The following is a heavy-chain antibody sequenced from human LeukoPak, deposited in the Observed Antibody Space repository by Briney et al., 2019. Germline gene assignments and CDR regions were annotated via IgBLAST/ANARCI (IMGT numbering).Heavy chain of an antibody. CDR1: GFTFSSYE. D-gene: IGHD3-10*01. CDR3: AKDPRYYYGSGSSAPDY. Sequence: GGSLRLSCAASGFTFSSYEMNWVRQAPGKGLEWVSAISGSGGSTYYADSVKGRFTISRDNSKNTLYLQMNSLRAEDTAVYYCAKDPRYYYGSGSSAPDYWGQGTLVTVSS. J-gene: IGHJ4*02. V-gene: IGHV3-23*01. CDR2: ISGSGGST.